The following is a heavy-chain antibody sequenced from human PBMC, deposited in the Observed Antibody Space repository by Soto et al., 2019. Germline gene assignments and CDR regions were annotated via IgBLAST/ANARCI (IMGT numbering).Heavy chain of an antibody. Sequence: VQLWQSGGDLVQPGGSLRLSCTASTFNFNVYSMTWVRQPPGKGLEWVAAISSSSGATTYYADSVKGRFTISIDNSKNTLLLQLNSLRGEYTAMDYCAQMDTMKTSAFDVWGPGAMVTVSS. D-gene: IGHD5-12*01. CDR1: TFNFNVYS. CDR3: AQMDTMKTSAFDV. J-gene: IGHJ3*01. V-gene: IGHV3-23*01. CDR2: ISSSSGATT.